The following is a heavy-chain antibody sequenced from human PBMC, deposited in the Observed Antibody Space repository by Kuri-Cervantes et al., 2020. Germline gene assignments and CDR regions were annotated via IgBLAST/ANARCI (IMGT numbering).Heavy chain of an antibody. CDR3: ARELSYHYDFWSGYYRGADAFNI. V-gene: IGHV4-61*02. D-gene: IGHD3-3*01. CDR2: IYTSGST. Sequence: SETLSLTCTVSGGSISSGRYYWSWIRQPAGKGLEWIGRIYTSGSTNYNPSLKSRVTMSVDTSKNQFSLKLISVTAADTAVYYCARELSYHYDFWSGYYRGADAFNIWARGTL. J-gene: IGHJ3*02. CDR1: GGSISSGRYY.